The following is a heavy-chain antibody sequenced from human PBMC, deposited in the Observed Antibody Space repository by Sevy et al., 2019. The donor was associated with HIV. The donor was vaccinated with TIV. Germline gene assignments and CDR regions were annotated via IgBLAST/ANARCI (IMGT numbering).Heavy chain of an antibody. CDR1: GGYISSGSYY. CDR2: IYTSGST. CDR3: AREWPGAVAALHFDY. D-gene: IGHD6-19*01. J-gene: IGHJ4*02. V-gene: IGHV4-61*02. Sequence: SETLSLTCTVSGGYISSGSYYWSWIRQPAGKGLEWIGRIYTSGSTNYNPSLKSRVTISVDTSKNQFSLKLSSVTAADTAVYYCAREWPGAVAALHFDYWGQGALVTVSS.